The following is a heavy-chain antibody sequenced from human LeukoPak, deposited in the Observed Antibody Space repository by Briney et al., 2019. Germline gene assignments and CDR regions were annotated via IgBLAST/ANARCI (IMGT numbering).Heavy chain of an antibody. Sequence: GGSLRLSCASSGFTFSSYAMSWVRQAPGKGLEWVSLINDSGGNTYYADSVKGRFTISRDNSKNTLFLQMSSLRAEDTAVYYCAKTSAGIRGGYFDYWGQGTLVTVSS. CDR1: GFTFSSYA. CDR2: INDSGGNT. V-gene: IGHV3-23*01. CDR3: AKTSAGIRGGYFDY. D-gene: IGHD3-10*01. J-gene: IGHJ4*02.